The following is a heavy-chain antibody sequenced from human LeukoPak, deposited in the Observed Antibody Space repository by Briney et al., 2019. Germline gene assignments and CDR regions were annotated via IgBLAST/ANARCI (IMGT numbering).Heavy chain of an antibody. CDR2: INTKSGGT. D-gene: IGHD3-10*01. J-gene: IGHJ4*02. CDR3: ARDPATLWFVERARYYFDY. Sequence: GASVTVSFTGSGYTFTVYYMHWVRQAPGQGKEWMGGINTKSGGTNYSQKVQGRVTMTSDTSISTAYMELSRLRSDDTAVYYCARDPATLWFVERARYYFDYWGQGTLVTVSS. V-gene: IGHV1-2*02. CDR1: GYTFTVYY.